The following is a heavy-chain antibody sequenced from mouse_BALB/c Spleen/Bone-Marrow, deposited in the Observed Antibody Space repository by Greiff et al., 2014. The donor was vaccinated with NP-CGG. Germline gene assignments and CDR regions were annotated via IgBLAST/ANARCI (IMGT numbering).Heavy chain of an antibody. CDR3: ARQNDGYLYYAIDY. CDR1: GYSITSGYS. Sequence: VQLQQSGPDLVKPPQSLSLTCTVTGYSITSGYSWHWIRQFPGNKLEWMGYIHYSGTTNYNPSLKSRISITRDTSKNQFFLQLNSVTSDDTATYYCARQNDGYLYYAIDYWGQGTSVTVSS. CDR2: IHYSGTT. V-gene: IGHV3-1*02. D-gene: IGHD2-3*01. J-gene: IGHJ4*01.